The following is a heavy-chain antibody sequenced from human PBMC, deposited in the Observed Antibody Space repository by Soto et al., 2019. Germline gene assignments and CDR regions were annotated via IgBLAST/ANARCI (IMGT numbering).Heavy chain of an antibody. Sequence: PGGSLRLSCAASGFTFDDYAMHWVRQAPGKGLEWVSGISWNSGSIGYADSVKGRFTISRDNAKNSLYLQMNSLRAEDTALYYCAKGTIAVAGRGDNWFDHWGQGTLVTVSS. CDR2: ISWNSGSI. V-gene: IGHV3-9*01. CDR1: GFTFDDYA. D-gene: IGHD6-19*01. CDR3: AKGTIAVAGRGDNWFDH. J-gene: IGHJ5*02.